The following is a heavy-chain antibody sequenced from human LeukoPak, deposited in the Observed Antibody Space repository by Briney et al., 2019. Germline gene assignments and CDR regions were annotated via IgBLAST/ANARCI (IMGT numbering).Heavy chain of an antibody. CDR3: ARFDSSGYALDL. J-gene: IGHJ2*01. V-gene: IGHV5-51*01. CDR1: GYSFTTYW. Sequence: THGESLKISCKGSGYSFTTYWIGWVRQMPGKGLEWMGIIYPGDSDTRYSPSFQGQVTISADKSISTAYLQCSSLKASATAMYYCARFDSSGYALDLWGRGTLVTVSS. D-gene: IGHD3-22*01. CDR2: IYPGDSDT.